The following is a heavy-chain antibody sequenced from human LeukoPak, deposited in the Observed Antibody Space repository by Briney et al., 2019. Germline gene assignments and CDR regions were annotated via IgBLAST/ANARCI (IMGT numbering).Heavy chain of an antibody. CDR1: GYSFTSYW. CDR3: ARQPDYYDSSGYYPAGFDP. Sequence: GESLKISCKGSGYSFTSYWIGWVRQMPGKGLEWMGIIYPGDSDTRYSPSFQGQVTISADKSISTAYLQWSSLKASDTAMYYCARQPDYYDSSGYYPAGFDPWGQGTLVTVSS. D-gene: IGHD3-22*01. V-gene: IGHV5-51*01. J-gene: IGHJ5*02. CDR2: IYPGDSDT.